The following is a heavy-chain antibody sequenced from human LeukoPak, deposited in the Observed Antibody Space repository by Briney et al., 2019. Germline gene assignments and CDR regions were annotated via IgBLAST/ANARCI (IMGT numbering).Heavy chain of an antibody. J-gene: IGHJ4*02. D-gene: IGHD6-19*01. CDR1: GYTLTELS. CDR3: ARRTIAVAGTVDY. Sequence: ASVKVSCKVSGYTLTELSMHWVRQAPGKGLEWMGGFDPEDGETIYAQKFQGRVTMTEDTSTDTAYMELRSLRSDDTAVYYCARRTIAVAGTVDYWGQGTLVTVSS. V-gene: IGHV1-24*01. CDR2: FDPEDGET.